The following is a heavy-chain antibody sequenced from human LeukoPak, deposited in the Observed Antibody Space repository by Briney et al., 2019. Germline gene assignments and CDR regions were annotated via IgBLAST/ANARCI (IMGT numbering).Heavy chain of an antibody. D-gene: IGHD6-19*01. J-gene: IGHJ5*02. Sequence: GASVKVSCKASGYTFTSYGISWVRQAPGQGLEWMGWISTYNGNTNYAQKLQGRVTMTTDTSTSTAYMELRSLRSDDTAVYYCARADSSGPNGWFDPWGQGTLVTVSS. CDR1: GYTFTSYG. V-gene: IGHV1-18*01. CDR2: ISTYNGNT. CDR3: ARADSSGPNGWFDP.